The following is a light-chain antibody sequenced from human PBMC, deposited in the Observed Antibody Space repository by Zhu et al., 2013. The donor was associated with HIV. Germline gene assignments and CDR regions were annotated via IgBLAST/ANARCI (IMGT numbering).Light chain of an antibody. CDR3: AAWDDSLNGWV. V-gene: IGLV1-51*01. CDR1: RSNIGNNY. Sequence: QSVLTQPPSVSAAAGQKVTITCSGSRSNIGNNYASWYQQLPGTAPKLLIYDNNKRPSGIPDRFSGSKSGTSATLGITGLQTGDEADYYCAAWDDSLNGWVFGGGTKLTVL. CDR2: DNN. J-gene: IGLJ3*02.